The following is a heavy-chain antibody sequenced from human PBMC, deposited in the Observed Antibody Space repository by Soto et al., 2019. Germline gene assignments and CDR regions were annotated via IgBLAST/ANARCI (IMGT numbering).Heavy chain of an antibody. CDR1: GFTFSTYA. CDR3: AKGGGSCCFDC. V-gene: IGHV3-23*01. D-gene: IGHD2-15*01. Sequence: GSLRLSCAASGFTFSTYAMSWVRQAPGKGLEWVSAISGSGGNSTFYGDSVKGRFTISRDNSKNTLYLEMSSLGAEDTAVYYCAKGGGSCCFDCWGQGTLVTVSS. CDR2: ISGSGGNST. J-gene: IGHJ4*02.